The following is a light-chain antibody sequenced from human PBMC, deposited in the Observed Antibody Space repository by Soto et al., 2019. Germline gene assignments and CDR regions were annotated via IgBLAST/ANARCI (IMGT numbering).Light chain of an antibody. V-gene: IGKV1-9*01. Sequence: DIQLTQSPSFLSASVGDRVTITCRASQGISSYLAWYQQKPGKAPKLLIYAASTLQSGVPSRFSGSGSGTEFTLPIISRQPEDFATYYCQQLNSYPFLTFGGGTKVEIK. J-gene: IGKJ4*01. CDR1: QGISSY. CDR3: QQLNSYPFLT. CDR2: AAS.